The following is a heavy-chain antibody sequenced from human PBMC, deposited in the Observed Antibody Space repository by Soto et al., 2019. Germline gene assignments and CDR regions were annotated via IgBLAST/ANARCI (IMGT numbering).Heavy chain of an antibody. CDR2: ISTSGSSI. Sequence: EVQLVESGGGLVKPGGSLRLSCAASGFSFSSHNMNWVRQAPGKGLEWVSYISTSGSSIYYADSVKGRFTISRDNAKNSLYLQINSLRAEDTAVYYCARSGNYRLDCWGQGTLVTVSS. J-gene: IGHJ4*02. D-gene: IGHD1-26*01. V-gene: IGHV3-48*01. CDR3: ARSGNYRLDC. CDR1: GFSFSSHN.